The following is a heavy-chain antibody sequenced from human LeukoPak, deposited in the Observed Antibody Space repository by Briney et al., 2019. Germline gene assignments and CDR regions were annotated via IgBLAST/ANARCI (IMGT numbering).Heavy chain of an antibody. Sequence: SVKVSCKASGYTFTNYGFSWVRQAPGEGLEWMGWISAYNGDTKYAQKFQGRVTITTDTSATTVYMELGNLRFDGAAVYYCAREACSDGVCYFEYWGQGTLVTVSS. J-gene: IGHJ4*02. V-gene: IGHV1-18*01. CDR1: GYTFTNYG. CDR3: AREACSDGVCYFEY. CDR2: ISAYNGDT. D-gene: IGHD2-8*01.